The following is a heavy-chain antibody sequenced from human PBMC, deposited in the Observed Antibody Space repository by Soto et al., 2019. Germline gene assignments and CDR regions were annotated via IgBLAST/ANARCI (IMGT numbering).Heavy chain of an antibody. D-gene: IGHD3-22*01. V-gene: IGHV4-39*01. CDR3: ARDYFDSSDYTTNWFDP. J-gene: IGHJ5*02. Sequence: PSETLSLTCSDSGDSISNSRFYWAWIRQPPGEGLEWIGSIYHTGNAYYNPSLKSRVTIFVDTSKNQFSLKLTSVTAADTALYYCARDYFDSSDYTTNWFDPWGQGTLVTVS. CDR1: GDSISNSRFY. CDR2: IYHTGNA.